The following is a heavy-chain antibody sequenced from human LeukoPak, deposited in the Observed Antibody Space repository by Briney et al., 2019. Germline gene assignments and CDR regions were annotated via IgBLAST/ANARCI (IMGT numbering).Heavy chain of an antibody. Sequence: ASVKVSCKASGYTFTSYGISWVRQAPGQGLEWTGWISAYNGNTNYAQKLQGRVTMTTDTSTSTAYMELRSLRSDDTAVYYCARAHVVRGVIIVDYWGQGTLVTVSS. CDR3: ARAHVVRGVIIVDY. J-gene: IGHJ4*02. V-gene: IGHV1-18*01. CDR1: GYTFTSYG. CDR2: ISAYNGNT. D-gene: IGHD3-10*01.